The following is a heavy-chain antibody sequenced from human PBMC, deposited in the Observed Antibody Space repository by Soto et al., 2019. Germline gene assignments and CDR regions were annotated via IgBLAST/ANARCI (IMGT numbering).Heavy chain of an antibody. CDR3: ARDIVWGYGSGSSSDY. D-gene: IGHD3-10*01. Sequence: QVQLVQSGAEVKKPGDSVQVSCKASGYTFTSDGISWVRQAPGQVLEWMGWISAYNGNTNYAQELKGRVTMTTDTYTSTAYMELRRLRADDTAVYYCARDIVWGYGSGSSSDYWGQGTLVTVSS. J-gene: IGHJ4*02. CDR2: ISAYNGNT. CDR1: GYTFTSDG. V-gene: IGHV1-18*01.